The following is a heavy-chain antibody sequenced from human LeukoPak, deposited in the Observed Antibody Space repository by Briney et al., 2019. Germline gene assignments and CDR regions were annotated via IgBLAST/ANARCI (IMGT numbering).Heavy chain of an antibody. CDR3: ATGHLLNSSSGYYGDF. J-gene: IGHJ4*02. D-gene: IGHD3-22*01. V-gene: IGHV1-69*06. CDR1: GGTFSSYA. CDR2: IIPIFGTA. Sequence: GASVKVSCKASGGTFSSYAISWVRQAPGQGLEWMGGIIPIFGTANYAQKFQGRVSMTEDTSTETAYMELSSLRSEDTAVYYCATGHLLNSSSGYYGDFWGQGTLVTVSS.